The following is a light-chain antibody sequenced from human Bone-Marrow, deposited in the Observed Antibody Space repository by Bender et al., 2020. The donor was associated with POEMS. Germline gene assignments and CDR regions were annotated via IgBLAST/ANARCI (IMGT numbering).Light chain of an antibody. CDR1: VLTKQY. J-gene: IGLJ2*01. V-gene: IGLV3-25*03. CDR2: EDV. Sequence: SYELTQPPSVSVSPGQTARITCSSDVLTKQYVYWYQQKAGQAPTLIMSEDVERTSGTPERFSGSSSGTAVTLTISSVQAEDEADYYCQSADITGARVFGGGTKLTVL. CDR3: QSADITGARV.